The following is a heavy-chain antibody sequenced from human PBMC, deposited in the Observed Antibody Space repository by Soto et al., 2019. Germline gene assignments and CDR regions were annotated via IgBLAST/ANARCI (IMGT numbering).Heavy chain of an antibody. V-gene: IGHV3-30*18. CDR2: VSYDGSFK. J-gene: IGHJ6*02. CDR3: AKDSDQLLFDYYYYGMDV. CDR1: GFTFSKFG. Sequence: QVQLVESGGGVVQPGGSLRLSCEASGFTFSKFGIHWVGQAPGKGLEWVAVVSYDGSFKYYADSVKGRFTISRDNSKNTLYLQMNSLRPEDTALYYCAKDSDQLLFDYYYYGMDVWGQGTTVTVSS. D-gene: IGHD2-2*01.